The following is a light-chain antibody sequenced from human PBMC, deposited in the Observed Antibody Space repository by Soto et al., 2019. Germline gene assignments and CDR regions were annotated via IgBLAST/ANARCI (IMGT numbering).Light chain of an antibody. CDR3: QQSYRSPYT. V-gene: IGKV1-39*01. CDR2: GAS. J-gene: IGKJ2*01. Sequence: IQMTQSPSSLSASVGDSVTVTCRASQSINIYLNSYQQKPGKAPTLLIYGASSLQSGGPSRFTGGGSRTDFTLTISSLQPEDFASYYCQQSYRSPYTIGQGTKLEIK. CDR1: QSINIY.